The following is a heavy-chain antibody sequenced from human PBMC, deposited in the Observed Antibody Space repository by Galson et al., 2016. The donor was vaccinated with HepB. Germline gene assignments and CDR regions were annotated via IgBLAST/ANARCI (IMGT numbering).Heavy chain of an antibody. CDR1: GITFRSYG. D-gene: IGHD1-1*01. V-gene: IGHV3-30*03. CDR3: GKWDWNDPAD. J-gene: IGHJ4*02. CDR2: ITYHGRNQ. Sequence: LRLSCAASGITFRSYGLQWVRQAPGKGPEWLAIITYHGRNQFYADSVKGRFTISRDDSRNSVYRQMDSLREEDTAVYYCGKWDWNDPADWGQGTLVSASS.